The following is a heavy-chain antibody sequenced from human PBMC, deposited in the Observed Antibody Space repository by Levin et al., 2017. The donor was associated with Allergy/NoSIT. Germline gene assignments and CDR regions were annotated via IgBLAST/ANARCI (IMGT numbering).Heavy chain of an antibody. CDR1: GGSISSYY. Sequence: SQTLSLTCTVSGGSISSYYWSWIRQPPGKGLEWIGYIYYSGSTNYNPSLKSRVTISVDTSKNQFSLKLSSVTAADTAVYYCARHIPVVSASFDYWGQGTLVTVSS. CDR3: ARHIPVVSASFDY. CDR2: IYYSGST. J-gene: IGHJ4*02. D-gene: IGHD4-23*01. V-gene: IGHV4-59*08.